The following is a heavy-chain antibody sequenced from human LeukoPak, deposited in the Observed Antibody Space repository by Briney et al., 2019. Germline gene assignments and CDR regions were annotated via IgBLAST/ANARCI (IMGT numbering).Heavy chain of an antibody. V-gene: IGHV4-34*01. J-gene: IGHJ4*02. CDR3: ARVDVGSSSWEALDY. Sequence: PSETLSLTCAVYGGSFSGYYWSWIRQAPGKGLEWIGEINHSGITNYNPSLKSRVTISVDTSKNQFSLKLSSVTAADTAVYYCARVDVGSSSWEALDYWGQGTLVTVSS. CDR2: INHSGIT. CDR1: GGSFSGYY. D-gene: IGHD6-13*01.